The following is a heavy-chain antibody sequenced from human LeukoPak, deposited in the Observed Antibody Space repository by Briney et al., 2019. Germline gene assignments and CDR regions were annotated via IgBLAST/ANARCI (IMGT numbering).Heavy chain of an antibody. CDR2: INHSGST. Sequence: SETLSLTCAVYGGSFSGYYWSWIRQPPGKGLEWIGEINHSGSTNYNPSLKSRVTISVDTSKNQFSLKLSSVTAADTAVYYCARAIGGSHYYFAYWGQGTLVTVFS. J-gene: IGHJ4*02. CDR1: GGSFSGYY. V-gene: IGHV4-34*01. D-gene: IGHD1-26*01. CDR3: ARAIGGSHYYFAY.